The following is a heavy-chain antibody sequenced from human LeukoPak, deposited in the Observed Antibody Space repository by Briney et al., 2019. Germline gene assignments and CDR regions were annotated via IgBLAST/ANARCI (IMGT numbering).Heavy chain of an antibody. CDR2: IKQDGSEK. Sequence: PGGSLTLACVAAGPTLSSRDWRTWVRQAPGKGLEWVANIKQDGSEKNYVDSVKGRFTISRDNAKNSGDLQMNSLRVEDTAVYYCARVAAAGTGIFVNFYYSMDIWGKGTTVTISS. J-gene: IGHJ6*03. D-gene: IGHD6-13*01. V-gene: IGHV3-7*01. CDR3: ARVAAAGTGIFVNFYYSMDI. CDR1: GPTLSSRDW.